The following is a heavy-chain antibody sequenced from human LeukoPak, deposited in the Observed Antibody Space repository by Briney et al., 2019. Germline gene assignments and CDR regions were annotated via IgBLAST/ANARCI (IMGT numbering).Heavy chain of an antibody. CDR2: ISGSGGST. J-gene: IGHJ6*02. CDR3: AKDSAAAGTLYYYYYGMDV. CDR1: GFTVTTKS. Sequence: GGSLRLSCAASGFTVTTKSMAWVRQAPGRGLEWVSAISGSGGSTYYADSVKGRFTISRDNSKNTLYLQMNSLRAEDTAVYYCAKDSAAAGTLYYYYYGMDVWGQGTTVTVSS. V-gene: IGHV3-23*01. D-gene: IGHD6-13*01.